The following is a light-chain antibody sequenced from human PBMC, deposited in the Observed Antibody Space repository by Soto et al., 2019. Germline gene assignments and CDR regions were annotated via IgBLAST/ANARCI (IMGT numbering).Light chain of an antibody. CDR3: QQYGSSPWT. Sequence: EVVLTQWPATLSLSAGERATVSGRASQSVSSSYLAWYQQKPGQAPRLLIYGASSRATGIPDRFSGSGSGTDFTLTISRLEPEDFAVYYCQQYGSSPWTFGQGTKVDI. CDR2: GAS. V-gene: IGKV3-20*01. J-gene: IGKJ1*01. CDR1: QSVSSSY.